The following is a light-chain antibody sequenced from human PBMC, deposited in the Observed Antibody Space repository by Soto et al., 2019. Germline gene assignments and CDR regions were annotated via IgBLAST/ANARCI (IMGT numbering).Light chain of an antibody. J-gene: IGKJ1*01. V-gene: IGKV3-15*01. CDR1: QSVGSN. CDR3: QRYNNWPPWT. CDR2: GAS. Sequence: EIAMTQSPATLSVSPGEGATLSCRASQSVGSNLAWYQHKPGQAPRLLIYGASTRATGIPARFSGSGSGTEFTLTISSLQSEDFAVYYCQRYNNWPPWTFGQGTKVDI.